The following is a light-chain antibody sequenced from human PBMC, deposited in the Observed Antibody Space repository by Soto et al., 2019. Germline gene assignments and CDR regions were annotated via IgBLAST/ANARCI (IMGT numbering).Light chain of an antibody. CDR3: QQYSKWPPRYT. Sequence: EILLTQSPVTLSASPGERVTLSCRASQSVDINLAWYQQKPGQAPRLLIYEASSRASDIPPRFSGSGSGTDFTLTISSLQSEDFAIYFCQQYSKWPPRYTFGQGTKVDIK. J-gene: IGKJ2*01. CDR1: QSVDIN. V-gene: IGKV3-15*01. CDR2: EAS.